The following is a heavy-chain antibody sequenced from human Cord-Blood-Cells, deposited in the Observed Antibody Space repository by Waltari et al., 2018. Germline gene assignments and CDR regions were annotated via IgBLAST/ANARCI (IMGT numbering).Heavy chain of an antibody. D-gene: IGHD5-18*01. J-gene: IGHJ4*02. V-gene: IGHV3-21*01. CDR1: GFTFSSYS. Sequence: EVQLVESGGGLVKPGGSLRLSCAASGFTFSSYSMNWVRQAPGKGLEWVSSISSISSYIYYADSVKGRFTISRDNAKNSLYLQMNSLRAEDTAVYYCARVGGYSYGPFDYWGQGTLVTVSS. CDR3: ARVGGYSYGPFDY. CDR2: ISSISSYI.